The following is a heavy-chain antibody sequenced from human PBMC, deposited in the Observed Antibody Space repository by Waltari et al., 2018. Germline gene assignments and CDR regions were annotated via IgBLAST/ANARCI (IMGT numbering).Heavy chain of an antibody. CDR1: GFTFSSYG. Sequence: QVQLVESGGGVVQPGGSLRLSCAASGFTFSSYGMHWVRQAPGKGLELVAFIRYDGSNKYYADSVKGRFTISRDNSKNTLYLQMNSLRAEDTAVYYCRCGVFGVVDAFDIWGQGTMVTVSS. V-gene: IGHV3-30*02. D-gene: IGHD3-3*01. CDR3: RCGVFGVVDAFDI. CDR2: IRYDGSNK. J-gene: IGHJ3*02.